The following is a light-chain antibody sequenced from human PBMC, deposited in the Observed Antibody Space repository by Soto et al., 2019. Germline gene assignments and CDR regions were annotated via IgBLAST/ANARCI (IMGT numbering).Light chain of an antibody. J-gene: IGLJ3*02. CDR2: GVT. CDR3: SSYTSYTTLWV. CDR1: DSDIGNYNY. Sequence: QSALTQPASVSGSPGQSITISCTGTDSDIGNYNYVSWYQQHPGKAPKLMIYGVTNRPSGVSDRFSGSKSGNAASLTISGLQAEDEAHYYCSSYTSYTTLWVFGGGTKVTVL. V-gene: IGLV2-14*01.